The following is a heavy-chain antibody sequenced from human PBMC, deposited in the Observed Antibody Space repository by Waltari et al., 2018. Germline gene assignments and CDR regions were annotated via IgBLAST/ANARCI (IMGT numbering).Heavy chain of an antibody. CDR2: IYHSGST. CDR1: GYSIRRGYY. J-gene: IGHJ3*02. V-gene: IGHV4-38-2*01. CDR3: ARSPEYSSSWYGMSAFDI. D-gene: IGHD6-13*01. Sequence: QVQLQESGPGLVKPSETLSLTCAVSGYSIRRGYYWGWFRQPPRRGLEWIGSIYHSGSTYYNPSLKSRVTISVDTSKNQFSLKLSSVTAADTAVYYCARSPEYSSSWYGMSAFDIWGQGTMVTVSS.